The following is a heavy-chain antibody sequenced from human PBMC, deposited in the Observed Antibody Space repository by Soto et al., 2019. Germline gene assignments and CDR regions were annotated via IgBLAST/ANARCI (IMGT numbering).Heavy chain of an antibody. CDR1: GFTFSDYY. V-gene: IGHV3-11*01. D-gene: IGHD6-19*01. Sequence: GGSLRLSCAVSGFTFSDYYMTWIRQAPGKGLEWVSYINTLSSAIYYADSVKGRFTISRDNAKNSLFLQMNSLRAEDTAVYYCARRLQWQLRPLDSWGRGTRVTSPQ. CDR2: INTLSSAI. J-gene: IGHJ4*02. CDR3: ARRLQWQLRPLDS.